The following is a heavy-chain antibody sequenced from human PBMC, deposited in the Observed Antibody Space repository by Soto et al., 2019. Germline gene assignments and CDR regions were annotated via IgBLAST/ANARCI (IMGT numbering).Heavy chain of an antibody. J-gene: IGHJ4*02. CDR3: ARGVGSSSVDY. D-gene: IGHD6-6*01. V-gene: IGHV1-69*02. CDR2: IIPILGIA. Sequence: SSVKVSCKASGGTFSSYTISWVRQAPGQGLGWMGRIIPILGIANYAQKFQGRVTITADKSTSTAYMELSSLRSEDTAVYYCARGVGSSSVDYWGQGTLVSVSS. CDR1: GGTFSSYT.